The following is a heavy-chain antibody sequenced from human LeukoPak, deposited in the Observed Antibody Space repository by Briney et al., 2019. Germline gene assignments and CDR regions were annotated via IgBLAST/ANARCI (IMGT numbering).Heavy chain of an antibody. J-gene: IGHJ4*02. V-gene: IGHV1-69*13. Sequence: EASVKVSCKASGGTFSSYAISWVRQAPGQGLEWMGGIIPIFGTANYAQKFQGRVTITADESTSTAYMELSSLRSEDTAVYYCARDRRQYSSSNDYWGQGTLVTVSS. D-gene: IGHD6-6*01. CDR1: GGTFSSYA. CDR3: ARDRRQYSSSNDY. CDR2: IIPIFGTA.